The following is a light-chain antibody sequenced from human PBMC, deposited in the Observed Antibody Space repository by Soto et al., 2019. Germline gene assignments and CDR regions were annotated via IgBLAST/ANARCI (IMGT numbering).Light chain of an antibody. CDR2: STS. Sequence: EIVLTQSPGTLSLSPGERVTLSCRASQSVGTSWLAWYQQKPGQSPRLLIYSTSSRATGIPDRFSGSGSETDFALTISRLEPEDSAVYYCQQYASSQWMFGQGTKVEIK. CDR1: QSVGTSW. CDR3: QQYASSQWM. J-gene: IGKJ1*01. V-gene: IGKV3-20*01.